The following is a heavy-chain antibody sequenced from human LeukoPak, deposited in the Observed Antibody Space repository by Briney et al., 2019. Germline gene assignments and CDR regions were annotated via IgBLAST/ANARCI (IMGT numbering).Heavy chain of an antibody. CDR1: GGPISSSF. J-gene: IGHJ5*02. CDR3: AREGRDGYNLSP. CDR2: IYYSGST. D-gene: IGHD5-24*01. Sequence: PSETLSLTCTVSGGPISSSFWSWIRQPPGNGLEWIGHIYYSGSTNYNPSSKSRVTISVDTSKNQFSLKLSSVTAADTAVYSCAREGRDGYNLSPWGQGTLVTVSS. V-gene: IGHV4-59*01.